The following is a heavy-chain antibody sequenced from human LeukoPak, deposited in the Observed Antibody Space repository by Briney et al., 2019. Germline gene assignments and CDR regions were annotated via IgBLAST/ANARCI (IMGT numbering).Heavy chain of an antibody. V-gene: IGHV4-59*08. CDR1: GGSISSYY. J-gene: IGHJ4*02. CDR2: TYYSGST. Sequence: SETLSLTCTVSGGSISSYYWSWIRQPPGKGLEWIGYTYYSGSTNYTPSLKSRVSISVDTSKNQFSLKLSSVTAADTAVYYCARGAGAGHNLQPFDYWGQGTLVTVSS. D-gene: IGHD5-24*01. CDR3: ARGAGAGHNLQPFDY.